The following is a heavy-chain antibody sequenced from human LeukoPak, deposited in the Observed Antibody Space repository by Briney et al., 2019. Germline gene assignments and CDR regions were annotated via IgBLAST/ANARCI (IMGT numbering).Heavy chain of an antibody. CDR3: ARGIPYYDFWSGYYPGAFDI. CDR2: IYYSGCT. J-gene: IGHJ3*02. D-gene: IGHD3-3*01. V-gene: IGHV4-59*01. CDR1: GGSISSYY. Sequence: PSETLSLTCTVSGGSISSYYWSWMRQPPGTGLEWIGYIYYSGCTNYNPSLKSRVTISVDTSKNQFSLKLSSVTAADTAAYYCARGIPYYDFWSGYYPGAFDIWGQGTMVTVSS.